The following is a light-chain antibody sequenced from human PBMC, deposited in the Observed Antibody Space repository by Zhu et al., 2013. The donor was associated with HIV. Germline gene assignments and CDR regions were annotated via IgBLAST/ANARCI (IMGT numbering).Light chain of an antibody. CDR2: GAS. Sequence: EIVLTQSPATLSLSPGERATLSCRASQSVSSSYLAWYQQKPGQAPRLLIYGASSRATGIPDRFSGSGSGTGFTLTISRLEPEDFAVYYCQQYGSSPGTFGQGTKLEIK. CDR3: QQYGSSPGT. J-gene: IGKJ2*01. CDR1: QSVSSSY. V-gene: IGKV3-20*01.